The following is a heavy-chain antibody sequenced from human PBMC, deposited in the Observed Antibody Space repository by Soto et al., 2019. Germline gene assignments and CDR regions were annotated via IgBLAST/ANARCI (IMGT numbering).Heavy chain of an antibody. J-gene: IGHJ4*02. CDR1: GFSLTTRGVA. D-gene: IGHD5-12*01. CDR3: AHRSRGYAYYFVQ. V-gene: IGHV2-5*02. CDR2: IFWDDDK. Sequence: QITLKESGPALVRPTQTLTLTCSFSGFSLTTRGVAVGWIRQPPGKALEWLALIFWDDDKWYSPSLRSRLTIPEDTSKTQVVLTMTNMDPVDTATYYRAHRSRGYAYYFVQWGQGTLVTVSS.